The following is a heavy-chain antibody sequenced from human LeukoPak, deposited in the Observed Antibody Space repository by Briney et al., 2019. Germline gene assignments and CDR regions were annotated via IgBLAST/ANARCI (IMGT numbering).Heavy chain of an antibody. CDR3: AKDGTYGNVVPAFYYYYYYMDV. J-gene: IGHJ6*03. CDR1: GFTFSSYG. D-gene: IGHD2-2*01. CDR2: IRYDGSNK. Sequence: GGSLRLSCAASGFTFSSYGMRWVRQAPGKGLEWVAFIRYDGSNKYYADSVKGRFTISRDNSKNTLYLQMNSLRAEDTAVYYCAKDGTYGNVVPAFYYYYYYMDVWGKGTTVTVSS. V-gene: IGHV3-30*02.